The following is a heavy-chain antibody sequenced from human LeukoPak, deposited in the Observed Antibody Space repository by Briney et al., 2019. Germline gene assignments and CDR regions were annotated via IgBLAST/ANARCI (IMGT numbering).Heavy chain of an antibody. D-gene: IGHD1-7*01. CDR1: GGSISSYY. J-gene: IGHJ4*02. CDR3: VRERQDITGTPSHFDY. CDR2: IYTSGST. V-gene: IGHV4-4*07. Sequence: SETLSLTCTVSGGSISSYYWSWIRQPAGKGLEWIGRIYTSGSTNYNPSLKSRVTMSVDTYKNQFSLKLSSVTAADTAVYYCVRERQDITGTPSHFDYWAREPSSPSPQ.